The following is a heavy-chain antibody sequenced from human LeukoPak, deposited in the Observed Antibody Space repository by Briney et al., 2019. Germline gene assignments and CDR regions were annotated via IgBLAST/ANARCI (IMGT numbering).Heavy chain of an antibody. J-gene: IGHJ5*02. CDR3: ARGHIGPVAIDGSVWFDP. CDR2: INANSGGT. CDR1: GYTFTGNN. Sequence: ASVKVSCKTFGYTFTGNNMHWVRQPPGQGLEWMGWINANSGGTNYAQQFQGRVTMTRDTSISTAYMELSSLRSDDTAVYYCARGHIGPVAIDGSVWFDPWGQGTLVTVSS. D-gene: IGHD2-2*01. V-gene: IGHV1-2*02.